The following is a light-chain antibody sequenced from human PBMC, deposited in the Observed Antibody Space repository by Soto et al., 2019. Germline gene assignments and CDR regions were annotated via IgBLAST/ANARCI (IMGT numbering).Light chain of an antibody. J-gene: IGKJ4*01. CDR2: GAS. Sequence: RLTQSPSSLSASVGDTVTIACRASQDISTYLAWYQHKPGKAPTLLIFGASSLHNGVPPRFAGSGSGSEFTLTINRLQPDDIATYYCQQYNSYRALTFGGGTKVEIK. CDR1: QDISTY. CDR3: QQYNSYRALT. V-gene: IGKV1-5*01.